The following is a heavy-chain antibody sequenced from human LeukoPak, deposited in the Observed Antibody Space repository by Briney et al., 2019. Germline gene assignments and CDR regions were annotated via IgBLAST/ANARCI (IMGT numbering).Heavy chain of an antibody. V-gene: IGHV3-53*04. D-gene: IGHD4-17*01. CDR1: GFTVSSNY. Sequence: PGGSLRLSCAVSGFTVSSNYMSWVRQAPGKGLEWVSVIYTSGNTYYADSVKGRFTISRHNSKNTLYLQMNSLRAEDTAVYYCARIRTAVTTSWYFDLWGRGTLVTVSS. J-gene: IGHJ2*01. CDR3: ARIRTAVTTSWYFDL. CDR2: IYTSGNT.